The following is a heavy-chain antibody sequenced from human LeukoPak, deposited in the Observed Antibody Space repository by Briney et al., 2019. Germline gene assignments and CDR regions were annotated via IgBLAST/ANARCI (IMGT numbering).Heavy chain of an antibody. Sequence: GGSLRLSCAASRFTFSTYEMNWVRQAPGKGLEWVSYISSSGSTIYYADSVKGRFTISRDNAKNSLYLQMNSLRAEDTAVYYCARDGFRYYDFWSGYYQYYFDYWGQGTLVTVSS. CDR1: RFTFSTYE. CDR2: ISSSGSTI. V-gene: IGHV3-48*03. D-gene: IGHD3-3*01. CDR3: ARDGFRYYDFWSGYYQYYFDY. J-gene: IGHJ4*02.